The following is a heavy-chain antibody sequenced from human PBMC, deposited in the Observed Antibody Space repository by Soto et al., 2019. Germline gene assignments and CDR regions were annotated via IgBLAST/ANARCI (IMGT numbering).Heavy chain of an antibody. D-gene: IGHD1-7*01. CDR1: GCSIGIYY. V-gene: IGHV4-59*08. J-gene: IGHJ4*02. CDR3: ARRINWNYAFDY. Sequence: SVTLALTCPVSGCSIGIYYLSWIRQPPGKGLEWIGYIYYSESTHYNPSLKSRVTMSVDTSRKKLSLKLSSVTAADTAVYYCARRINWNYAFDYWGQGTLVTVSS. CDR2: IYYSEST.